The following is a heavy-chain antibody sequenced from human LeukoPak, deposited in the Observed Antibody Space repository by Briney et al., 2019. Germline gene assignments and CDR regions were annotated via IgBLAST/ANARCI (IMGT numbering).Heavy chain of an antibody. CDR1: GVSPTDYY. J-gene: IGHJ4*02. CDR3: ASGPVYSSGPVDH. Sequence: GGSLRLSCAASGVSPTDYYMSWIRQAPGNGLEWISYINNDGRVIYYADSVKGRFTISRDNAKNSLYLQMNSLRAEDTAVYYCASGPVYSSGPVDHWGQGTLVTVSS. CDR2: INNDGRVI. D-gene: IGHD6-19*01. V-gene: IGHV3-11*01.